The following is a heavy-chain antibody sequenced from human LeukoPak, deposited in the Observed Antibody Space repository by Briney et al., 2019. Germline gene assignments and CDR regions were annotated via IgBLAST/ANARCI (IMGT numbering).Heavy chain of an antibody. CDR3: AELGITMIGGV. D-gene: IGHD3-10*02. V-gene: IGHV3-21*01. CDR2: ISSSSDYI. Sequence: GGSLRLSCSASTFTFMSSTLNWVRQAPGKGLEWVSSISSSSDYIYYADSVKGRFTISRDNAKNSLYLQMNSLRAEDTAVYYCAELGITMIGGVWGKGTTVTISS. CDR1: TFTFMSST. J-gene: IGHJ6*04.